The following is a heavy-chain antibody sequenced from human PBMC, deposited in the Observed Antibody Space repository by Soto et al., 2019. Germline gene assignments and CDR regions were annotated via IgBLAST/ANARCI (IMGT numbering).Heavy chain of an antibody. CDR3: SSSGNYYMDV. Sequence: SETLSLTCAVYGGSSSRYYWSWIRQPPGKGLEWIGYIYYSGSTNYNPSLKSRVTISVDTSKNQFSLKLSSVTAADTAVYYCSSSGNYYMDVWGKGTTVTVSS. D-gene: IGHD3-10*01. V-gene: IGHV4-59*08. CDR2: IYYSGST. CDR1: GGSSSRYY. J-gene: IGHJ6*03.